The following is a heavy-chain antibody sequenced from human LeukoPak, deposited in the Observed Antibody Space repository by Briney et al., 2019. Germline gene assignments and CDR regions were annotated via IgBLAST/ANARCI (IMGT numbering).Heavy chain of an antibody. D-gene: IGHD5-12*01. Sequence: PGGSLRLSCAASGFTLSIYSMNWVRPAPGKGLEWVSYISTSSSTIYYADSVKGRFTISRDNAKNSLYLQMSSLRAEDTAVYYCARTDRQYSGGTEDYWGQGTLVTVSS. CDR3: ARTDRQYSGGTEDY. V-gene: IGHV3-48*04. J-gene: IGHJ4*02. CDR2: ISTSSSTI. CDR1: GFTLSIYS.